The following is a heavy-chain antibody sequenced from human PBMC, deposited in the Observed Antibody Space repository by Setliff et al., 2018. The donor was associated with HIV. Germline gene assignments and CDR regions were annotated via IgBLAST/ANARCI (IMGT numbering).Heavy chain of an antibody. CDR3: ARGAGYYGSGSSLPLGY. D-gene: IGHD3-10*01. J-gene: IGHJ4*02. Sequence: ETLSLTCAVYGGSFSGYYWSWIRQPPGKGLEWIGEINHSGSTNYNPSLKSRVTISVDTSKNQFSLKLNSVTAADTAVYYCARGAGYYGSGSSLPLGYWGQGTLVTVSS. CDR2: INHSGST. CDR1: GGSFSGYY. V-gene: IGHV4-34*01.